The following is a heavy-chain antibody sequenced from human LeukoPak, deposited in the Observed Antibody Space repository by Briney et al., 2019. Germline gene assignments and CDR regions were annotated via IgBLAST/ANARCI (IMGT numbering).Heavy chain of an antibody. V-gene: IGHV3-23*01. Sequence: PGGSLRLSCAASGFTFSSYAMSWVRQAPGKGLEWVSASSGSGGSTYYADSVKGRFTISRDNSKNTLYLQMNSLRAEDTAVYYCATSYDILTGFDYWGQGTLVTVSS. J-gene: IGHJ4*02. CDR3: ATSYDILTGFDY. CDR2: SSGSGGST. D-gene: IGHD3-9*01. CDR1: GFTFSSYA.